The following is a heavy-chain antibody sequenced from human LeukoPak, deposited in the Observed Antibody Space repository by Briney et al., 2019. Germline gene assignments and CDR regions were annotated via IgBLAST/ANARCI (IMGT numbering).Heavy chain of an antibody. J-gene: IGHJ4*02. D-gene: IGHD4-23*01. CDR3: ARDSYGGNWSLGY. CDR2: INPNSGGT. CDR1: GYTFTGYY. V-gene: IGHV1-2*02. Sequence: ASVKVSCKASGYTFTGYYMHWVRQAPGPGLEWMGWINPNSGGTNYAQMFQGRVTMTRDTSITTAYMELSRLTSDDTAVYYCARDSYGGNWSLGYWGQGTLVTVSS.